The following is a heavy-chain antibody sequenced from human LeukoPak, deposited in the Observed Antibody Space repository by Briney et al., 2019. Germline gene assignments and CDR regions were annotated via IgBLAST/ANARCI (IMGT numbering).Heavy chain of an antibody. CDR2: ISSSSSYK. J-gene: IGHJ4*02. CDR1: GFTFSSYS. V-gene: IGHV3-21*01. D-gene: IGHD2-2*01. Sequence: GGSLRLSCAASGFTFSSYSMNWVRQAPGKGLEWVSSISSSSSYKYYADSVKRRFTISRDTDKHSLHLQMNRLRAEDTAVDYCAKDCLCLCCSSTSCYDPGAFDYWGQGTLVTVSS. CDR3: AKDCLCLCCSSTSCYDPGAFDY.